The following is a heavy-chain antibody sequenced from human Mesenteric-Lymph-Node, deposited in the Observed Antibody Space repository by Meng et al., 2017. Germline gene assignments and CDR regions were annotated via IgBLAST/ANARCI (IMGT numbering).Heavy chain of an antibody. CDR1: DCSISSSSYY. CDR2: IYYRGST. J-gene: IGHJ4*02. D-gene: IGHD6-13*01. Sequence: SETLSLTCTVPDCSISSSSYYWGWIRQPPGKGLEWIGSIYYRGSTYYNPCLKSRVTISVDTSKNQFSMKLSSVTAADTAVYYCARVPIAAAGTGPGGLDYWGQGTLVTVSS. CDR3: ARVPIAAAGTGPGGLDY. V-gene: IGHV4-39*07.